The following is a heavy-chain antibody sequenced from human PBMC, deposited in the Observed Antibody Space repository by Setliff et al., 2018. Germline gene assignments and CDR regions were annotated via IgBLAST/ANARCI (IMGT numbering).Heavy chain of an antibody. J-gene: IGHJ4*02. CDR2: INTNTGNP. CDR3: ARDTHQWDPLYFDS. Sequence: GASVKVSCKASGYTFTTYAMGWMRQAPGQGLEWMGWINTNTGNPSYAQGFTGRFVFSLDTSASTAYMELRSVRSDDTAVYYCARDTHQWDPLYFDSWGQGTLVTVSS. D-gene: IGHD1-26*01. V-gene: IGHV7-4-1*02. CDR1: GYTFTTYA.